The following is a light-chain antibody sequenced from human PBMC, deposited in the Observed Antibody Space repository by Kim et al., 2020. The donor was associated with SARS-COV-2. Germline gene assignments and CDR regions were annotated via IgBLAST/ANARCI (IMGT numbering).Light chain of an antibody. CDR3: QHLDTFPLT. Sequence: IQLTQSPSSLSASVGDRVTITCRASQGINNYLAWYQQKPGKAPILLISTASTLQSGVPSRFSGSGSGTDFTLTISSLQPEDLATYYCQHLDTFPLTFGGGTKVDIK. J-gene: IGKJ4*01. CDR1: QGINNY. CDR2: TAS. V-gene: IGKV1-9*01.